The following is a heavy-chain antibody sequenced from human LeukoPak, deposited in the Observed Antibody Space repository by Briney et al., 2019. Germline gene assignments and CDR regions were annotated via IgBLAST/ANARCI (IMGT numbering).Heavy chain of an antibody. J-gene: IGHJ6*03. CDR1: GFSLSTSGVG. Sequence: SGPTLVKPTQTLTLTCTFSGFSLSTSGVGVGWIRQPPGRALEWLALIYWDDDKRYSPSLKSRLTITKDTSKNQVVLTMTNMDPVDTATYYCAHSYYDSSGYEDYYYYMDVWGKGTTVTVSS. D-gene: IGHD3-22*01. CDR3: AHSYYDSSGYEDYYYYMDV. CDR2: IYWDDDK. V-gene: IGHV2-5*02.